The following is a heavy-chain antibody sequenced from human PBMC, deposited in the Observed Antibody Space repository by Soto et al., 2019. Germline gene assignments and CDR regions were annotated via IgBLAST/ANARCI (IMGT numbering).Heavy chain of an antibody. V-gene: IGHV3-21*01. CDR3: AREDSIIIPAVSDF. D-gene: IGHD2-2*01. CDR2: VSKSDYT. CDR1: GFPFNNYG. Sequence: MSGGSLRLSCTVSGFPFNNYGINWVRQAPGKGLEWVSSVSKSDYTYYSDSVKGRFTISRDNAKNSVSLQMNTLRVEDTAIYYCAREDSIIIPAVSDFWGQGTLVTVSS. J-gene: IGHJ4*02.